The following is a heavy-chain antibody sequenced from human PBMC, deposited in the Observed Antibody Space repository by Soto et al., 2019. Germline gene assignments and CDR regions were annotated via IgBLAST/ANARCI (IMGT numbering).Heavy chain of an antibody. J-gene: IGHJ4*02. Sequence: GESVKISCXASGYIIKNYWIGWVRQMPGQGLEWMGIIFPDDSDTRYSPSFQGHVTISVDKSISTAYVQWSSLKASDSAIYYCFRGGVTSRTFDYWGQGTLVTVSS. V-gene: IGHV5-51*01. CDR2: IFPDDSDT. CDR1: GYIIKNYW. D-gene: IGHD3-16*01. CDR3: FRGGVTSRTFDY.